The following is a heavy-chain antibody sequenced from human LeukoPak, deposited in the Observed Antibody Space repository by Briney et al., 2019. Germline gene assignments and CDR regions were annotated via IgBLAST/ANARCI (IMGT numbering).Heavy chain of an antibody. J-gene: IGHJ4*02. Sequence: GGSLRLSCAASGFTFSTFGLHWVRQAPGKGLEWVAVISYDGNEKHYADSVKGRFTISRDNAKKSLYLQMNSLRAEDTAVYYCAREKYYGSGILYYFDSWGQGTLVTVSP. CDR2: ISYDGNEK. V-gene: IGHV3-30*03. CDR3: AREKYYGSGILYYFDS. CDR1: GFTFSTFG. D-gene: IGHD3-10*01.